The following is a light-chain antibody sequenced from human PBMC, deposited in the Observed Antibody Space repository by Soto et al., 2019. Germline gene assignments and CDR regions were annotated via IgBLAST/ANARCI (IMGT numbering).Light chain of an antibody. J-gene: IGLJ1*01. Sequence: QSVLTQPPSVSAAPGQKVTISCSGSSSNIGNNYVSWYQQLPGTAPKLLIYGNDKRPSGIPVRFSGSKSGTSATLGITGLQTGDEADYYCGKWDSSLSAYVFGTGTKVTVL. CDR3: GKWDSSLSAYV. V-gene: IGLV1-51*01. CDR2: GND. CDR1: SSNIGNNY.